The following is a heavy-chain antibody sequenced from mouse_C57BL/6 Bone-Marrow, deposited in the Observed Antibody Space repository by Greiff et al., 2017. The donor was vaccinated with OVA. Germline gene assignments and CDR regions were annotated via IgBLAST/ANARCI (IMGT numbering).Heavy chain of an antibody. D-gene: IGHD1-1*01. CDR1: GYTFTSYW. CDR2: INPSNGGT. Sequence: VQLQQPRTELVKPGASVKLSCKASGYTFTSYWMHWVKQRPGQGLEWIGNINPSNGGTNYNEKFKSKATLTVDKSSSTAYMQLSSLTSEDSAVYYCARFTTVVPHAMDYWGQGTSVTVSS. J-gene: IGHJ4*01. V-gene: IGHV1-53*01. CDR3: ARFTTVVPHAMDY.